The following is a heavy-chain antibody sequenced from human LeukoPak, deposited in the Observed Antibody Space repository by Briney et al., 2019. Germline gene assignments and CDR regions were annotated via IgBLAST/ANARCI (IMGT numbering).Heavy chain of an antibody. CDR2: INHSGST. J-gene: IGHJ6*02. CDR1: GGSFSGYY. V-gene: IGHV4-34*01. D-gene: IGHD2-2*02. Sequence: SETLSLTCAVYGGSFSGYYWSWIRQPPGKGLEWIGEINHSGSTNYNPSLKSPVTISVDTSKNQFSLKLSSVTAADTAVYYCARCGSSIVVVPAAINYYYYYGMDVWGQGTTVTVSS. CDR3: ARCGSSIVVVPAAINYYYYYGMDV.